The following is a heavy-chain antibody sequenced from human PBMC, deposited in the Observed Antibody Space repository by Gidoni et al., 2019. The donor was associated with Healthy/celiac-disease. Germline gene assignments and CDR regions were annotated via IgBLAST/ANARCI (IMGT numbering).Heavy chain of an antibody. CDR1: GGTFSSYA. Sequence: QVQLVQSGAEVKKPGSSVKVSCKASGGTFSSYAISWVRQAPGKGLEWMGGIIPIFGTANYAQKFQGRVTITADESTSTAYMELSSLRSEDTAVYYCARDQVAHYYDSSGYSFDYWGQGTLVTVSS. CDR2: IIPIFGTA. D-gene: IGHD3-22*01. V-gene: IGHV1-69*01. J-gene: IGHJ4*02. CDR3: ARDQVAHYYDSSGYSFDY.